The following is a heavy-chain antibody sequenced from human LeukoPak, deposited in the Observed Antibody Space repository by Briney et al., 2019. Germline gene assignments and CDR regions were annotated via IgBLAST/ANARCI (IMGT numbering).Heavy chain of an antibody. CDR3: AKDRDSSGWYYRGGSDY. CDR1: GFTFSSYA. D-gene: IGHD6-19*01. V-gene: IGHV3-23*01. J-gene: IGHJ4*02. Sequence: PGGSLRLPCAASGFTFSSYAMSWVRQAPGKGLEWVSAISGSGGSTYYADSVKGRFTISRDNSKNTLYLQMNSLRAEDTAVYYCAKDRDSSGWYYRGGSDYWGQGTLVTVSS. CDR2: ISGSGGST.